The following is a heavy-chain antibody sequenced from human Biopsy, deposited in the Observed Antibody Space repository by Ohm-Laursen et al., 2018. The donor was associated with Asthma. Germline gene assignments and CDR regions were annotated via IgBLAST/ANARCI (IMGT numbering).Heavy chain of an antibody. V-gene: IGHV3-30*18. D-gene: IGHD1-26*01. J-gene: IGHJ4*02. Sequence: SLRLSCAASGFTFSNYGMHWVRQAPGKGLDWVAVISFDGSNKNYTDSVKGRFTISRDNSRNTLHLQMNSLRAEDAAVYYCAKDVFPGWELRRGPDYWGQGTLGTVSS. CDR3: AKDVFPGWELRRGPDY. CDR2: ISFDGSNK. CDR1: GFTFSNYG.